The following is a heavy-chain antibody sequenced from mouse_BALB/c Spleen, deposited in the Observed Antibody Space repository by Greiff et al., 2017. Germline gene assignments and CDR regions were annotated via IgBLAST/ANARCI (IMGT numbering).Heavy chain of an antibody. CDR3: AREGGYRSFAY. CDR1: GFTFSSYG. V-gene: IGHV5-6-3*01. J-gene: IGHJ3*01. CDR2: INSNGGST. Sequence: EVHLVESGGGLVQPGGSLKLSCAASGFTFSSYGMSWVRQTPDKRLELVATINSNGGSTYYPDSVKGRFTISRDNAKNTLYLQMSSLKSEDTAMYYCAREGGYRSFAYWGQGTLVTVSA. D-gene: IGHD2-14*01.